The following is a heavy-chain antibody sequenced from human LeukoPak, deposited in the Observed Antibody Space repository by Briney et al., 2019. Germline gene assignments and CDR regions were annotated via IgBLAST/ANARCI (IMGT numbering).Heavy chain of an antibody. Sequence: ASVKVSCKASGYTFTGYYMHWVRQAPGQGLEWMGWINPNSGGTNYAQKFQGRVTMTRDTSISTAYMELSRLRSDDTAVYYCAREVAVADIVATFDIWGQGTMVTVSS. D-gene: IGHD6-19*01. CDR3: AREVAVADIVATFDI. CDR2: INPNSGGT. J-gene: IGHJ3*02. V-gene: IGHV1-2*02. CDR1: GYTFTGYY.